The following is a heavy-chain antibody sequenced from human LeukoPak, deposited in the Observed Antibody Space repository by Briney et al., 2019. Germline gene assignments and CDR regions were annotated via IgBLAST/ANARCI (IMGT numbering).Heavy chain of an antibody. D-gene: IGHD5-18*01. Sequence: ASVKVSCKTSGYTFTKYYMHWVRQAPGQGLEWMGWMNPNSGGTNYTQKFQGRVTMTRDTSINTAYMELSRLKSDDTAVYYCATSSGYSLTWGAFDYWGQGALVTVSS. CDR2: MNPNSGGT. CDR1: GYTFTKYY. CDR3: ATSSGYSLTWGAFDY. V-gene: IGHV1-2*02. J-gene: IGHJ4*02.